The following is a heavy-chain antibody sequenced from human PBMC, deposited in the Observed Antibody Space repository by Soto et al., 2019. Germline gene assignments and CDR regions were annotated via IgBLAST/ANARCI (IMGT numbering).Heavy chain of an antibody. V-gene: IGHV1-69*06. CDR2: IIPIFGTA. CDR3: ARAGCSGGSCYSVHSAFDI. J-gene: IGHJ3*02. D-gene: IGHD2-15*01. CDR1: GGTFSSYA. Sequence: GASVKVSCKASGGTFSSYAISWVRQAPGQGLEWMGGIIPIFGTANYAQKFQGRVTITADKSTSTAYMELSSLRSEDTAVYYCARAGCSGGSCYSVHSAFDIWGQGTMVTVS.